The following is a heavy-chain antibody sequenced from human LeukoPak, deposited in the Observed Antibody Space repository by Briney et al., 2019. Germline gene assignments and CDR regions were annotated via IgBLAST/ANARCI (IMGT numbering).Heavy chain of an antibody. CDR3: ARHRDKSGYYGDLDY. J-gene: IGHJ4*02. CDR1: GGSIIGYY. V-gene: IGHV4-59*08. CDR2: THHSGAT. Sequence: PSETLSLTCSVSGGSIIGYYWSWIRQPPGKGLEWIGYTHHSGATNYNPPFKSRVTISVDTSKIQFSLRLTSVTAADTAVYYCARHRDKSGYYGDLDYWGQGTLVTVSS. D-gene: IGHD3-22*01.